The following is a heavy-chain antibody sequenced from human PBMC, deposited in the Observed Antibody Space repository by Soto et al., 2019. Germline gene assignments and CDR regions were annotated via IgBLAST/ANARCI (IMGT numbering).Heavy chain of an antibody. Sequence: SVKVSCKASGYTFTGYYMHWVRQAPGQGLEWMGWINPNIGTTNYAQKFQGRVTITADESTSTAYMELSSLRSEDTAVYYCARDSSKDIVVVPAAIVNYYYYYGMDVWGQGTTVTVSS. D-gene: IGHD2-2*02. CDR2: INPNIGTT. J-gene: IGHJ6*02. CDR3: ARDSSKDIVVVPAAIVNYYYYYGMDV. V-gene: IGHV1-69*13. CDR1: GYTFTGYY.